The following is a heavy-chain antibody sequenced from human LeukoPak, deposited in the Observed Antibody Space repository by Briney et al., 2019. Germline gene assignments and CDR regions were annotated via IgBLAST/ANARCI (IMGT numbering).Heavy chain of an antibody. J-gene: IGHJ4*02. Sequence: GGSLRLSCAASGFTISFYWMSWVRQAPGKGLEWVSYITNTGSYRNYADSVRGRFTISRDNAKNALFLQMNSLRAEDTAVYYCARSQYYLDSWGQGTLVTVSS. CDR1: GFTISFYW. CDR3: ARSQYYLDS. CDR2: ITNTGSYR. V-gene: IGHV3-11*06.